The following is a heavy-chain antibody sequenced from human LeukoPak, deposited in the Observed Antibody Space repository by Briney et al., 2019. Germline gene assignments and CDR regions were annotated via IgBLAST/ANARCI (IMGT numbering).Heavy chain of an antibody. CDR3: ARDHSSSCQLLDY. Sequence: SVKVSCKASGGTFSSYAISWVRQAPGQGLEWMGGIIPIFGTANYAQKFQGRITMTTDTSPSTANMELRSLRSDDTAVYYCARDHSSSCQLLDYWGQGTLVTISS. V-gene: IGHV1-69*05. D-gene: IGHD6-13*01. J-gene: IGHJ4*02. CDR2: IIPIFGTA. CDR1: GGTFSSYA.